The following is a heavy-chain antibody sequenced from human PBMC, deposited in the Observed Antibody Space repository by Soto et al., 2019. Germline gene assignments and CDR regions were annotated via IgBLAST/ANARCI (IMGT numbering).Heavy chain of an antibody. Sequence: PSETLSLTCTVSGGSISSSSYNWGWIRQPPGKGLEWIGSIYYSGSTYYNPSLKSRVTISVDTSKNQFSLKLSSVTAADTAVYYCARLSRIAARQTRSYYYYYYMDVWGKGTTVTVSS. D-gene: IGHD6-6*01. V-gene: IGHV4-39*01. CDR3: ARLSRIAARQTRSYYYYYYMDV. CDR2: IYYSGST. CDR1: GGSISSSSYN. J-gene: IGHJ6*03.